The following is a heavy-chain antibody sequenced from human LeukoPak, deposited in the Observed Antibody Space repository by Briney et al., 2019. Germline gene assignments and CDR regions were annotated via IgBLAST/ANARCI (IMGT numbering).Heavy chain of an antibody. V-gene: IGHV3-33*01. CDR2: IWYDGSNK. J-gene: IGHJ4*02. Sequence: GGSLRLSCAASGFSFSSYGMHWVRQAPGKGMEWVAVIWYDGSNKYYAESVKGRFTISRDNSKNTLYMQMNSLRAEDTAVYYCARDSGYYGSGSYYKSGFDYWGQGTLVTVSS. CDR1: GFSFSSYG. CDR3: ARDSGYYGSGSYYKSGFDY. D-gene: IGHD3-10*01.